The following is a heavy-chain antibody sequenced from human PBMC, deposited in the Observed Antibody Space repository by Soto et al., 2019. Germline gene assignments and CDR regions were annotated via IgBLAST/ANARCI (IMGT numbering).Heavy chain of an antibody. J-gene: IGHJ4*02. CDR3: ARGMTTVTTLDY. CDR2: IYHSGST. Sequence: QLQLQESGSGLVKPSQTLSLTCAVSGGSISSGGYSWSWIRQPPGKGLEWVGYIYHSGSTYYTPSPTSRFTISVDRSKNQFSLKLSSVTAADTAVYYCARGMTTVTTLDYWGPGTLVTVSS. CDR1: GGSISSGGYS. V-gene: IGHV4-30-2*01. D-gene: IGHD4-4*01.